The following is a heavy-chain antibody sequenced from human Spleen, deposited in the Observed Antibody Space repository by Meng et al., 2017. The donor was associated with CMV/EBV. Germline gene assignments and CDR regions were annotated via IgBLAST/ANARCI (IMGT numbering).Heavy chain of an antibody. CDR3: ARSSSVAARSLYHYYGMDV. Sequence: SETLSLTCNVAGGSISSYYWSWIRQAPGKGLEWIGYIYYSGSTNYNPSLKSRVTISVDTSKNQFSLKLSSVTAADTAVYYCARSSSVAARSLYHYYGMDVWGPGTTVTVS. D-gene: IGHD6-6*01. CDR1: GGSISSYY. V-gene: IGHV4-59*12. CDR2: IYYSGST. J-gene: IGHJ6*02.